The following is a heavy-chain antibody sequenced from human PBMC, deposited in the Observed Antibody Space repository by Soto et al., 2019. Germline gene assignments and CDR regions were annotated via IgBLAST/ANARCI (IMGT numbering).Heavy chain of an antibody. CDR1: GGSISSYY. D-gene: IGHD6-13*01. CDR3: ARDRGQQLGDVYYYYGMDV. V-gene: IGHV4-59*01. Sequence: SETLSLTCTVSGGSISSYYWSWIRQPPGKGLEWIGYIYYSGSTNYNPSLKSRVTISVDTSKNQFSLKLSSVTAADTAVYYCARDRGQQLGDVYYYYGMDVWGQGTTVTVSS. CDR2: IYYSGST. J-gene: IGHJ6*02.